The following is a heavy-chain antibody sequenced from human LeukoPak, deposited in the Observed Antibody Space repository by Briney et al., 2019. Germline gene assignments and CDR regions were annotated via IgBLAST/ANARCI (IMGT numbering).Heavy chain of an antibody. CDR3: AKVLGVHSSGGFDY. J-gene: IGHJ4*02. D-gene: IGHD3-22*01. CDR1: GFTFDDYA. CDR2: ISWNSGSI. Sequence: GRSLRLSCAASGFTFDDYAMHWVRQAPGKGLEWVSGISWNSGSIGYADSVKGRFTISRDNAKNSLYLQMNSLRAVDTALYYCAKVLGVHSSGGFDYWGQGTLVTVSS. V-gene: IGHV3-9*01.